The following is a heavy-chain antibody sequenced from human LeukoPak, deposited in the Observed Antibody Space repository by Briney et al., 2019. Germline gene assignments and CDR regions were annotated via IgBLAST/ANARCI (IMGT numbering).Heavy chain of an antibody. V-gene: IGHV1-18*01. D-gene: IGHD3-16*01. J-gene: IGHJ4*02. CDR3: ARDPAGGVKFTGGG. CDR2: ISAYNGNT. Sequence: ASVKVSCKASGYTFTSYGISWVRQAPGQGLEWMGWISAYNGNTNYAQKLQGRVTMTTDTSISTAYMELSRLRSDDTAVYYCARDPAGGVKFTGGGWGQGTLVTVSS. CDR1: GYTFTSYG.